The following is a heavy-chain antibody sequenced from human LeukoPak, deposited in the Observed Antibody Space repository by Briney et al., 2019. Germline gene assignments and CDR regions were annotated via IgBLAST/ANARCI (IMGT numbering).Heavy chain of an antibody. CDR1: GFTFSSYA. CDR3: AKFTTVTTDKLRCNYFDY. J-gene: IGHJ4*02. V-gene: IGHV3-23*01. Sequence: GGSLRLSCAASGFTFSSYAMSWVRQALGKGLEWVSAISGSGGSTYYADSVKGRFTISRDNPKNTLYLQMNSLRAEDTAVYYCAKFTTVTTDKLRCNYFDYWGQGTLVTVSS. CDR2: ISGSGGST. D-gene: IGHD4-17*01.